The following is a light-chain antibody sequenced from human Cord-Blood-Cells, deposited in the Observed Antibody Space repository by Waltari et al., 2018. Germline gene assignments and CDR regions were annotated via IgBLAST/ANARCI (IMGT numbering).Light chain of an antibody. V-gene: IGLV8-61*01. Sequence: QTVVTQEPSFSVSPGGTVTLTCGLSSGSVSTSYYPSWYQQTPGQAPRTLIYSTNTRSSGVPDRFSGSILGNKAALTITGAQADDESDYYCVPYMGSGIYVFGTGTKVTVL. J-gene: IGLJ1*01. CDR3: VPYMGSGIYV. CDR2: STN. CDR1: SGSVSTSYY.